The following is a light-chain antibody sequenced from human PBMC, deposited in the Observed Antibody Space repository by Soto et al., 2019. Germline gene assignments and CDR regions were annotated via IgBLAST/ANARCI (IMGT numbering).Light chain of an antibody. J-gene: IGKJ1*01. CDR1: RSISSTY. CDR3: QQYGGSTGT. CDR2: GTS. V-gene: IGKV3-20*01. Sequence: EIVLTQSPGTLSLSPGERATLSCRASRSISSTYVAWYQQKTGQAPRLFIYGTSTRATGIPDRFSGSGSGTDFTLTISSLEPEDFAVYYCQQYGGSTGTFGQGTKVEMK.